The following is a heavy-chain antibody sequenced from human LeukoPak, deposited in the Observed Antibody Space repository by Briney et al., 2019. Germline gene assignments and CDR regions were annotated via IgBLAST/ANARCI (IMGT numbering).Heavy chain of an antibody. CDR3: ARRRYGVPFDY. Sequence: PSETLSLTCAVYGGSFSGYYWSWIRQPPGKGLEWIGEINHSGSTNYNPSLKSRVTISVDTSKNQFSLKLSSVTAADTAVYYCARRRYGVPFDYWGQGTLVTVSS. V-gene: IGHV4-34*01. J-gene: IGHJ4*02. CDR2: INHSGST. D-gene: IGHD3-10*01. CDR1: GGSFSGYY.